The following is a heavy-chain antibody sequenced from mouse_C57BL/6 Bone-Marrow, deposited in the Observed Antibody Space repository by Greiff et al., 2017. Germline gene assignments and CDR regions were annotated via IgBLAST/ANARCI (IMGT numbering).Heavy chain of an antibody. D-gene: IGHD2-4*01. CDR3: ARAYDYDHLTFAY. V-gene: IGHV1-36*01. Sequence: VQLQQSGPVLVQPGPSVKISCKASGFTFTDYYMHWVKQSHGKSLEWIGLVYPYNGGTSYNQMLTGKATLTVDTSCSTAYMELHSLTSEDSAVYYCARAYDYDHLTFAYWGQGTLVTVSA. J-gene: IGHJ3*01. CDR2: VYPYNGGT. CDR1: GFTFTDYY.